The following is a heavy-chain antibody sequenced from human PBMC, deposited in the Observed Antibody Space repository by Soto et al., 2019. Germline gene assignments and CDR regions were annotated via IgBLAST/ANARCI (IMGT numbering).Heavy chain of an antibody. V-gene: IGHV3-9*01. CDR1: GFTFDDYA. CDR3: AKDILFGETSYYYGMDV. CDR2: ISWNSARI. Sequence: EVQLVESGGGLVQPGRSLRLSCGASGFTFDDYAMHWVRQAPGKGLEWVSGISWNSARIDYADSVKGRFTISRDNAKTSLYLQMNSLRAEDTALYYCAKDILFGETSYYYGMDVWGQGTTVTVSS. J-gene: IGHJ6*02. D-gene: IGHD3-10*01.